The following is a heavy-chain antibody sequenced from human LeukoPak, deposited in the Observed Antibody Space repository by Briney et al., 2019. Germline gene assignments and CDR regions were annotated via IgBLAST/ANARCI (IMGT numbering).Heavy chain of an antibody. D-gene: IGHD3-3*01. CDR2: IYYSGST. CDR3: ARHVYDFWSGLDY. Sequence: SETLSLTCTVSGGSISSSSYYWGWLRQPPGKGLEWIGSIYYSGSTYYNPSLKSRVTISVDTSKNQFSLKLSSVTAADTAVYYCARHVYDFWSGLDYWGQGTLVTVSS. CDR1: GGSISSSSYY. J-gene: IGHJ4*02. V-gene: IGHV4-39*01.